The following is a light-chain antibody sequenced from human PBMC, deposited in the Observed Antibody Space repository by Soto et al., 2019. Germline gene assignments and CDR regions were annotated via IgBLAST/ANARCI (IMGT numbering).Light chain of an antibody. CDR3: QQYNSSPV. CDR1: QSISSW. Sequence: DIQMTQSPSTLSASVGDRVTITCRARQSISSWLAWYQQKPGKAPKLLIYKASSLESGVPSRFSGSGSGTEFTLTISSLQPDDFATYYCQQYNSSPVFGQGTKVEIK. V-gene: IGKV1-5*03. CDR2: KAS. J-gene: IGKJ1*01.